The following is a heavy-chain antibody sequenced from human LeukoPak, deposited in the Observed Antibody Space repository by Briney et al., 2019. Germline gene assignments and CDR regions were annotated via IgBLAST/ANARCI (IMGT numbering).Heavy chain of an antibody. V-gene: IGHV3-21*01. D-gene: IGHD3-22*01. J-gene: IGHJ4*02. CDR3: ARDLSDSSGSPFDY. Sequence: GGSLRLSCAASGFSFNSYSMNWVRQAPGKGLEWVSAISSAGTFTYYSDSVRGRFTISRDYNKKLIYLQMDSLRADDTALYYCARDLSDSSGSPFDYWGQGTLVTVSS. CDR1: GFSFNSYS. CDR2: ISSAGTFT.